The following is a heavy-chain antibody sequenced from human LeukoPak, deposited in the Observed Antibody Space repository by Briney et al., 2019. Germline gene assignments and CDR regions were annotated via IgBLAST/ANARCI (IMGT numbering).Heavy chain of an antibody. CDR2: IYPGDSDT. J-gene: IGHJ4*02. D-gene: IGHD3-22*01. Sequence: GASLKISCKGSGYSFTSYWSGWVRQMPGKGLEWMGIIYPGDSDTRYSPSFQGQVTISADKSISTAYLQWSSLKASDTAMYYCARLMGYYDLGDRGYYFDYWGQGTLVTVSS. CDR1: GYSFTSYW. CDR3: ARLMGYYDLGDRGYYFDY. V-gene: IGHV5-51*01.